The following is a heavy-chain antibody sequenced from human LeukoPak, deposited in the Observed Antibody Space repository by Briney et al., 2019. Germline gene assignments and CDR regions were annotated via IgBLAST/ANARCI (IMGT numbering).Heavy chain of an antibody. D-gene: IGHD3-22*01. V-gene: IGHV3-30-3*01. CDR1: GFTFGSYA. CDR3: ARGRYYYDSSGYYRGYYFDY. J-gene: IGHJ4*02. CDR2: ISYDGSNK. Sequence: PGRSLRLSCAASGFTFGSYAMHWVRQAPGKGLEWVAVISYDGSNKYYADSVKGRFTISRDNSKNTLYLQMNSLRAEDTAVYYCARGRYYYDSSGYYRGYYFDYWGQGTLVTVSS.